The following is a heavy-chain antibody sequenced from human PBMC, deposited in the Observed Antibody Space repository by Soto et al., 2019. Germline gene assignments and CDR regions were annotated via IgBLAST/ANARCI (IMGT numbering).Heavy chain of an antibody. V-gene: IGHV4-59*01. D-gene: IGHD5-18*01. Sequence: SETLSLTCTVSGGSISSYCWSWIRQPPGKGLEWIGYIYYSGSTNYNPSLKSRVTISVDTSKNQFSLKLSSVTAADTAVYYCARGGYSYNSNYWGRGTLVTVS. J-gene: IGHJ4*02. CDR1: GGSISSYC. CDR2: IYYSGST. CDR3: ARGGYSYNSNY.